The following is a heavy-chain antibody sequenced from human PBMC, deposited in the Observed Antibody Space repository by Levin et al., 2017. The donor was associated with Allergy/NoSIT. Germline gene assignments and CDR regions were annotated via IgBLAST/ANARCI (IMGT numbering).Heavy chain of an antibody. CDR1: GFTVSTSY. V-gene: IGHV3-66*01. Sequence: AGGSLRLSCAASGFTVSTSYMSWVRQAPGKGLEWVSLIHSGGNTYYADSLKGRFTISTDSSQNSLHLQMNDLRPGDTAMYYCARGSQWLVRDFDYWGQGTLVTVSS. J-gene: IGHJ4*02. CDR3: ARGSQWLVRDFDY. D-gene: IGHD6-19*01. CDR2: IHSGGNT.